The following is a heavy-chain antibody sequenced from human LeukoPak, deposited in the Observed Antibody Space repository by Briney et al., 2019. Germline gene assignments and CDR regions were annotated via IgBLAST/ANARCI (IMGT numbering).Heavy chain of an antibody. V-gene: IGHV4-59*01. J-gene: IGHJ5*02. CDR1: GGSISSYY. D-gene: IGHD2-2*01. CDR2: IYYSGST. Sequence: PSETLSLTCTVSGGSISSYYWSWIRQPPGKGLEWIGYIYYSGSTNYNPSLKSRVTISVDTSKNQFSLKLSSVTAADTAVYYCARWIVVVPAAVNWFDPWGQGTLVTAS. CDR3: ARWIVVVPAAVNWFDP.